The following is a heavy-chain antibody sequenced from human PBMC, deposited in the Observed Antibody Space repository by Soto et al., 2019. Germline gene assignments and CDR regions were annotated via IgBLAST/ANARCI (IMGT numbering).Heavy chain of an antibody. J-gene: IGHJ3*01. D-gene: IGHD2-15*01. CDR2: ISSSGTIT. V-gene: IGHV3-11*01. CDR1: GFSFSNYY. CDR3: ARSLLGVGDPFDL. Sequence: QVQLVDSGGGLVKPGGSLRLSCAASGFSFSNYYFTYIRQAPGKGLEWIAYISSSGTITHYADSVQGRFSISRDNAKYSLSLQLNDLRVEDTAVYYCARSLLGVGDPFDLWGPGTSVLVSS.